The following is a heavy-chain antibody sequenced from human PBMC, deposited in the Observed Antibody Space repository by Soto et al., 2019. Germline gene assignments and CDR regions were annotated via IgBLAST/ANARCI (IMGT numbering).Heavy chain of an antibody. CDR2: IGGSGDNT. J-gene: IGHJ4*02. CDR3: GTLIVAADY. D-gene: IGHD2-15*01. Sequence: EVQLLESGGGLVQPGGSLRLSCAASGFTFNNYVMSWVRQAPGKGLEWVSTIGGSGDNTYYADSVKGRFTISRDNSKNILYLQMNGLRAEDTAVSHCGTLIVAADYWGQGTLVTVSS. CDR1: GFTFNNYV. V-gene: IGHV3-23*01.